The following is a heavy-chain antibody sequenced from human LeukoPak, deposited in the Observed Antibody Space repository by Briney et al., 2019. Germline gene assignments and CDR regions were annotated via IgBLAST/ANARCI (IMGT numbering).Heavy chain of an antibody. J-gene: IGHJ5*02. V-gene: IGHV1-2*02. CDR1: GYTFTGYY. Sequence: EASVKVSCKASGYTFTGYYMHWVRQAPGQGLEWMGWINPNSGGTNYAQKFQGRVTMTRDTSISTAYKEPSRPRSDDTAVYYCARDPTGTTPNLFDPRGQGTLGPV. D-gene: IGHD1-7*01. CDR3: ARDPTGTTPNLFDP. CDR2: INPNSGGT.